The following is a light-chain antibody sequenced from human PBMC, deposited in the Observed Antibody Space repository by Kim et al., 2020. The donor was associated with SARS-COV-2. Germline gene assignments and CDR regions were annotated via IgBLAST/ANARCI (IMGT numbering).Light chain of an antibody. CDR3: QQSDSMPYT. Sequence: SASVGDRVTITCRASQSISSHLNWYQHKPGKAPKVLIYAASSLQSGVPSRFSGSGSGTDFTLTISSLQPEDFATYYCQQSDSMPYTFGKGTKLEI. CDR2: AAS. CDR1: QSISSH. V-gene: IGKV1-39*01. J-gene: IGKJ2*01.